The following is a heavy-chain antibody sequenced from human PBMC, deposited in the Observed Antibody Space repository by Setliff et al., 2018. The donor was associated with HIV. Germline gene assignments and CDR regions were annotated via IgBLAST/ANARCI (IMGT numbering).Heavy chain of an antibody. D-gene: IGHD2-15*01. CDR3: ASTETHYSKWFDP. V-gene: IGHV4-38-2*01. J-gene: IGHJ5*02. CDR2: IYHSGST. Sequence: LSETLSLTCAVSGYSISSGYYWGWIRQPPGKGLEWIGSIYHSGSTYYKSSLKSRVTISVDTSKNQFSLKLSSVTAADTAVYYCASTETHYSKWFDPWGQGTLVTVSS. CDR1: GYSISSGYY.